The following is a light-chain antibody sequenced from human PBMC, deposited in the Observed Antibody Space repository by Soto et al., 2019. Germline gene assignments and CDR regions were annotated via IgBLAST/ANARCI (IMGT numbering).Light chain of an antibody. CDR1: QIVSTRY. CDR2: GAS. CDR3: QQYGSSVYT. Sequence: EVVLTQSPGTLSLSPGERATISCRASQIVSTRYLAWYQQKPGQAPRLLIYGASTRAIGIPDRFSGSGSGTDFTLTISRLEPEDFAVYYCQQYGSSVYTFGQGTKLEIK. J-gene: IGKJ2*01. V-gene: IGKV3-20*01.